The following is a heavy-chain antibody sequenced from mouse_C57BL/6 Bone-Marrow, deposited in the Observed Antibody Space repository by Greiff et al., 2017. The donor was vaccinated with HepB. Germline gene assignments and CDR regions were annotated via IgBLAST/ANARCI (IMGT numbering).Heavy chain of an antibody. J-gene: IGHJ3*01. Sequence: VQLQQSGPELVKPGASVKMSCKASGYTFTDYNMHWVKQSHGKSLEWIGYINPNNGGTSYNQKFKGKATLTVNKSSSTAYMELRSLTSEDSAVYYCAREGTYYGSSFAYWGQGTLVTVSA. CDR2: INPNNGGT. V-gene: IGHV1-22*01. CDR3: AREGTYYGSSFAY. D-gene: IGHD1-1*01. CDR1: GYTFTDYN.